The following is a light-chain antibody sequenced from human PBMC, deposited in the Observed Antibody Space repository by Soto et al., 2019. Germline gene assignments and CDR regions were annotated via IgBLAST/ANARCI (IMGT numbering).Light chain of an antibody. Sequence: QSALTQPASVSGSPGQSITISCTGTSSDVGSYNLVSWYQQHPAKAPKLMIYEGSKRPSGVSNRFSGSKSGNTASLTISGLQAEDEADYYCCSYAGSSTSLDVFGTGTKVTVL. V-gene: IGLV2-23*01. J-gene: IGLJ1*01. CDR1: SSDVGSYNL. CDR2: EGS. CDR3: CSYAGSSTSLDV.